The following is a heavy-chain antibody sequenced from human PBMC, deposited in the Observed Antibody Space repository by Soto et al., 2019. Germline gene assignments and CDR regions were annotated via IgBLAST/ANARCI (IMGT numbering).Heavy chain of an antibody. CDR1: GGSINSDY. V-gene: IGHV4-59*01. J-gene: IGHJ4*02. Sequence: QVQLQESGPGLVKPSETLSLTCTVSGGSINSDYWSWIRQPPGKGLEWIGYIFYSGYTKHDPSLKSRVTISVDTSKNQFSLTLSSVTAADTAVYYCARGVATKEFDSRGQGTLVTVSS. CDR3: ARGVATKEFDS. CDR2: IFYSGYT. D-gene: IGHD5-12*01.